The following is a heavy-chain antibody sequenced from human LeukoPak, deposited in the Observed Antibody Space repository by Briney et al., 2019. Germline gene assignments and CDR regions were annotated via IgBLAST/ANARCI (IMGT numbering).Heavy chain of an antibody. J-gene: IGHJ4*02. CDR3: ARVTSGYENRGIDC. CDR1: GGTFSSYA. D-gene: IGHD5-12*01. CDR2: IIPIFGTA. Sequence: SVKVSCKASGGTFSSYAISWVRQAPGQGLEWMGGIIPIFGTANYAQKFQGRVTITADESTSTAYMELSSLRSEDTAVYYCARVTSGYENRGIDCWGQGTLVTVSS. V-gene: IGHV1-69*13.